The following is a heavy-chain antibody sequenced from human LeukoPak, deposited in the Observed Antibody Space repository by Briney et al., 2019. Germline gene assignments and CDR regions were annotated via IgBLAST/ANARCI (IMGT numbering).Heavy chain of an antibody. Sequence: TSETLSLTCTVSGGSISSSSYYWGWIRQPPGKGLEWIGSIYYSGSTYYNPSLKSRVTISVDTSKNQFSLKLSSVTAADTAVYYCARLLQSSGSYFDYWGQGTLVTVSS. V-gene: IGHV4-39*01. CDR2: IYYSGST. CDR3: ARLLQSSGSYFDY. CDR1: GGSISSSSYY. D-gene: IGHD1-26*01. J-gene: IGHJ4*02.